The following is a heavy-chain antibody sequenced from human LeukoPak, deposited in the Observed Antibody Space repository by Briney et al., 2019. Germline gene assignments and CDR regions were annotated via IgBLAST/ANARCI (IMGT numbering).Heavy chain of an antibody. CDR2: TYYSGST. CDR1: GGSISSSSYY. D-gene: IGHD6-19*01. CDR3: ASASRGIAVAGN. Sequence: SETLSLTCTVSGGSISSSSYYWGWIRQPPGKGLEWIRSTYYSGSTYYNPSLKSRVTISVDTSKNQFSLKLSSVTAADTAVYYCASASRGIAVAGNWGQGTLVTVSS. V-gene: IGHV4-39*01. J-gene: IGHJ4*02.